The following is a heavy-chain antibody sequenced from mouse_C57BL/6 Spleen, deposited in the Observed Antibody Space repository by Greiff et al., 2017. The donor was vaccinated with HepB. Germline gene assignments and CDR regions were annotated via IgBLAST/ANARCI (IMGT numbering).Heavy chain of an antibody. J-gene: IGHJ2*01. CDR2: INPYNGGT. CDR3: AREEVVATWEGYYFDY. Sequence: VQLKESGPVLVKPGASVKMSCKASGYTFTDYYMNWVKQSHGKSLEWIGVINPYNGGTSYNQKFKGKATLTVDKSSSTAYMELNSLTSEDSAVYYCAREEVVATWEGYYFDYWGQGTTLTVSS. D-gene: IGHD1-1*01. CDR1: GYTFTDYY. V-gene: IGHV1-19*01.